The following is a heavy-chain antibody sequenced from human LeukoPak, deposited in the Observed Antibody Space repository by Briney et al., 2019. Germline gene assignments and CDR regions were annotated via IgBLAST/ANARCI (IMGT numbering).Heavy chain of an antibody. Sequence: PGRSLRLSCAASGFTFSSYGMHWVRQAPGKGLEWVAVIWYDGSNKYYADSVKGRFTISRDNSKNTLYLRMNSLRAEDTAVYYCARDGVGFDYWGQGTLVTVSS. CDR2: IWYDGSNK. J-gene: IGHJ4*02. D-gene: IGHD3-3*01. CDR3: ARDGVGFDY. CDR1: GFTFSSYG. V-gene: IGHV3-33*01.